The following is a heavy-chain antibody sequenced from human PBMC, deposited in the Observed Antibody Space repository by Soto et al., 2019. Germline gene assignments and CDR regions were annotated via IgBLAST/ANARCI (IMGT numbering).Heavy chain of an antibody. V-gene: IGHV3-23*01. D-gene: IGHD1-26*01. Sequence: EVQLLESGGGLVQPGGSLRLSCAASGFTFSSYAMTWVRQAPGKGLDWVSTINGRGSSTYYADSVKGRFTISRDNFPRLWYRQLKGLGAEDPAVYYWAKHWEFEDWGRGTLVTVS. CDR3: AKHWEFED. CDR1: GFTFSSYA. J-gene: IGHJ4*02. CDR2: INGRGSST.